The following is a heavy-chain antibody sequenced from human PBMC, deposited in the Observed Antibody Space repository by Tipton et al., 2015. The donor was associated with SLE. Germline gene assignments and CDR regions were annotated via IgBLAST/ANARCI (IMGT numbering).Heavy chain of an antibody. V-gene: IGHV3-48*03. CDR1: GFTFSNYE. J-gene: IGHJ6*02. CDR2: ISSSGVTT. D-gene: IGHD2-15*01. Sequence: SLRLSCAASGFTFSNYEINWVRQAPGKGLEWVSYISSSGVTTYYATSVKGRFTIARDNAKNSLYLQMNSLRSEDTAVYYCARSMVVAVVAAAYGMDVWGQGTTVTVSS. CDR3: ARSMVVAVVAAAYGMDV.